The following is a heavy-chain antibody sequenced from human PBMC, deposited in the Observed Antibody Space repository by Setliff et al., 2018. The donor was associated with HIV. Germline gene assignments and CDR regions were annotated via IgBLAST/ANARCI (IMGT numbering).Heavy chain of an antibody. CDR1: GYTFTSYD. D-gene: IGHD1-26*01. CDR3: ARFRKFQLVGALDY. J-gene: IGHJ4*02. CDR2: MMPSSGNT. Sequence: ASVKVSCKASGYTFTSYDINWVRQATGQGLEWMGWMMPSSGNTGYAQKFQGRVTMTRNTSISTAYMELSSLRSEDTAVYYCARFRKFQLVGALDYWGQGTLVTVSS. V-gene: IGHV1-8*02.